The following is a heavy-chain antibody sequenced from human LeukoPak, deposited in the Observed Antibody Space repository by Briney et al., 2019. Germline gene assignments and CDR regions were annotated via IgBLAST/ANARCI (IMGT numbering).Heavy chain of an antibody. CDR3: AKDGLWGDFWSGPTPWFDP. Sequence: GGSLRLSCAASGFTFSSYAMHWVRQAPGKGLEWVAVISYDGSNKYYADSVKGRFTISRDNSKNTLYLQMNSLRAEDTAAYYCAKDGLWGDFWSGPTPWFDPWGQGTLVTVSS. CDR2: ISYDGSNK. CDR1: GFTFSSYA. J-gene: IGHJ5*02. V-gene: IGHV3-30-3*01. D-gene: IGHD3-3*01.